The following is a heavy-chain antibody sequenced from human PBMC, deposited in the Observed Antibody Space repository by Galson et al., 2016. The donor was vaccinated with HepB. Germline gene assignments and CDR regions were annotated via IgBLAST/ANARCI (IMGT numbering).Heavy chain of an antibody. V-gene: IGHV5-51*01. J-gene: IGHJ4*02. Sequence: QSGAEVTKPGESLKISCKGYGYSFTSYWIAWVRQMPGKGLEYMGIIWPSDSDTRYSPSFPGRASISVDKSITTAYLHWNNLQASDTGIYFCARRVLDGGSWDFWGQGTLVTVSS. D-gene: IGHD1-1*01. CDR2: IWPSDSDT. CDR3: ARRVLDGGSWDF. CDR1: GYSFTSYW.